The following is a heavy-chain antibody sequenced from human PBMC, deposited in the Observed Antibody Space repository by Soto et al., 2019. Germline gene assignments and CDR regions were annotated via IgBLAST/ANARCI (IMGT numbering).Heavy chain of an antibody. D-gene: IGHD3-22*01. CDR3: STRAYDTNGYYRFDP. CDR1: GGSFSCHS. CDR2: INHSGRV. Sequence: SETLSLTCAVYGGSFSCHSWTWIRQSPGKGLEWIGDINHSGRVNYSPSLRSRVTTSLDTSKNQFSLTLSAVTAADTAMYYCSTRAYDTNGYYRFDPWGQGTLVTVSS. J-gene: IGHJ5*01. V-gene: IGHV4-34*01.